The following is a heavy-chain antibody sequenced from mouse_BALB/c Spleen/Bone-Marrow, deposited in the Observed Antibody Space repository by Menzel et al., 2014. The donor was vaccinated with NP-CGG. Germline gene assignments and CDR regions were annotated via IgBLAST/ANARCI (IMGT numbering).Heavy chain of an antibody. J-gene: IGHJ1*01. D-gene: IGHD3-3*01. CDR1: DSEVFPIAY. CDR2: ILPSIGRT. Sequence: QVTLKVCGSELRSPGSSVKLSCKDFDSEVFPIAYMSLVRQKPGHGFEWIGDILPSIGRTIYGEKFEDKATLDADTVSNTAYLELNSLTSEDSAIYYCARRGQWWYFDVWGAGTTVTVSS. CDR3: ARRGQWWYFDV. V-gene: IGHV15-2*02.